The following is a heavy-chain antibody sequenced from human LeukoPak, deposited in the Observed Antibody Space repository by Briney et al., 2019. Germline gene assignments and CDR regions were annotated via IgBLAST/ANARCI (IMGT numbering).Heavy chain of an antibody. D-gene: IGHD6-19*01. CDR3: AKKSGLGFDY. Sequence: PGGSLRLSCAASGFTFSNCAMSWVRQAPGKGLEWVSAISGSGGSTYYADSVKGRFTVSRDNSKDTMYLQMHSLRAEDTAVYYCAKKSGLGFDYWGQGTLVTVSS. CDR2: ISGSGGST. J-gene: IGHJ4*02. CDR1: GFTFSNCA. V-gene: IGHV3-23*01.